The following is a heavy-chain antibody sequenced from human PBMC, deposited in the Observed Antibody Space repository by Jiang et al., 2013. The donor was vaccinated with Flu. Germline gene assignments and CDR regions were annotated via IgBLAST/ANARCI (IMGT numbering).Heavy chain of an antibody. V-gene: IGHV4-59*08. CDR2: IYYSGST. Sequence: GLVKPSETLSLTCTVSGGSISSYYWSWIRQPPGKGLEWIGYIYYSGSTNYNPSLKSRVTISVDTSKNQFSLKLSSVTAADTAVYYCASSVGSGSYYSDYWYFDLWGRGTLVTVSS. CDR1: GGSISSYY. CDR3: ASSVGSGSYYSDYWYFDL. J-gene: IGHJ2*01. D-gene: IGHD3-10*01.